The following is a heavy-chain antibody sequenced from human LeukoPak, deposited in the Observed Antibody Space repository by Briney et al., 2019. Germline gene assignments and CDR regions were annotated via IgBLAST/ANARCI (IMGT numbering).Heavy chain of an antibody. CDR3: ARRYFDY. CDR1: GFTFSSYN. D-gene: IGHD2-15*01. V-gene: IGHV3-7*01. Sequence: GGSLRLSCATSGFTFSSYNMNWVRQAPGKGLEWVANIKQDGSEKYYVDSVKGRFTISRDNAKNSLYLQMNSLRAEDTAVYYCARRYFDYWGQGTLVTVPS. J-gene: IGHJ4*02. CDR2: IKQDGSEK.